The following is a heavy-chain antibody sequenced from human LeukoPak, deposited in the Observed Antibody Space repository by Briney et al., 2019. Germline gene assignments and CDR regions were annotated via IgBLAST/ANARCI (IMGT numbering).Heavy chain of an antibody. J-gene: IGHJ5*02. CDR1: GFTFSSYA. Sequence: GGSLRLSCAASGFTFSSYAMSWVRQAPGKGLEWVSAISGSGGSTYYADSVKARFTISRDNSKNMLYLQMNSLRVDDTAIYYCTKDRRLGENSNVWFDPWGQGTLVTVSS. CDR2: ISGSGGST. D-gene: IGHD5-18*01. V-gene: IGHV3-23*01. CDR3: TKDRRLGENSNVWFDP.